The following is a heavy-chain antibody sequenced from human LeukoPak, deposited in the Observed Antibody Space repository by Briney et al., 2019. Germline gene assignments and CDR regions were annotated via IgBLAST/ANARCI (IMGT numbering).Heavy chain of an antibody. V-gene: IGHV3-30*04. Sequence: PGGSLRLSCAASGFTFSSYAMHWVRQAPGKGLEWVAVISYDGSNKYYADSVKGRFTISRDNSKNTLYLQMNSLRAEDTAVYYCARGSGADDSSGSNFGYWGQGTLVTVSS. D-gene: IGHD3-22*01. J-gene: IGHJ4*02. CDR1: GFTFSSYA. CDR3: ARGSGADDSSGSNFGY. CDR2: ISYDGSNK.